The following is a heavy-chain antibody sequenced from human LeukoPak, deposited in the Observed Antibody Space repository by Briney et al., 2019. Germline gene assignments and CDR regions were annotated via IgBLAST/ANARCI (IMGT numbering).Heavy chain of an antibody. V-gene: IGHV3-23*01. D-gene: IGHD3-16*01. Sequence: PGGSLRLSCAASGFTFSSYDMSWVRQAPGKGLEWVSAISGSGGSKYYADSVKGRFTISRDNSKNTLYLQINIRRSGDRAVYYCAKDLGGGGGYWGQGTLVTVSS. CDR3: AKDLGGGGGY. J-gene: IGHJ4*02. CDR2: ISGSGGSK. CDR1: GFTFSSYD.